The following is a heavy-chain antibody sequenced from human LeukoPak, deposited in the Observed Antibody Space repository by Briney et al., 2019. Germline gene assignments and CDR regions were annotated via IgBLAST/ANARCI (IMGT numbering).Heavy chain of an antibody. CDR2: IIPIFGTA. J-gene: IGHJ6*03. V-gene: IGHV1-69*13. D-gene: IGHD5-18*01. CDR1: GGTFSSYA. CDR3: ARAERGYSYGSRLYYYYMDV. Sequence: ASVKVSCKAYGGTFSSYAISWVRQAPGQGLEWMGGIIPIFGTANYAQKFQGRVTITADESTSTAYMELSSLRSEDTAVYYCARAERGYSYGSRLYYYYMDVWGKGTTVTISS.